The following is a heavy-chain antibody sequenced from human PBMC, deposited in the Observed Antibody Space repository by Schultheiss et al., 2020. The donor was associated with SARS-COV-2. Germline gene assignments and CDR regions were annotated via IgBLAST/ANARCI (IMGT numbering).Heavy chain of an antibody. CDR3: ARGDHITIFGVVMPPAY. Sequence: GGSLRLSCAASGFTFSTYAMHWVRQAPGKGLEWVAVISYDGSNKYYADSVKGRFTISRDNSKNTLYLQMNSLRAEDTAVYYCARGDHITIFGVVMPPAYWGQGTLVTVA. V-gene: IGHV3-30*07. D-gene: IGHD3-3*01. CDR2: ISYDGSNK. CDR1: GFTFSTYA. J-gene: IGHJ4*02.